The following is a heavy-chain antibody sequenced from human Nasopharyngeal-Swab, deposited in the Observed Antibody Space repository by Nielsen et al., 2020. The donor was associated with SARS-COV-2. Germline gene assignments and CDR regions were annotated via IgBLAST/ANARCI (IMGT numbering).Heavy chain of an antibody. D-gene: IGHD3-10*01. J-gene: IGHJ5*02. Sequence: SVKVSCKASGGTFSSYAISWVRQAPGQGLEWMGGIIPIFGTANYAQKFQGRVTITADESTSTAYMELNSLRSEDTAVYYCAREGITMLRFNWFDPWGQGTLVTVSS. CDR1: GGTFSSYA. V-gene: IGHV1-69*13. CDR3: AREGITMLRFNWFDP. CDR2: IIPIFGTA.